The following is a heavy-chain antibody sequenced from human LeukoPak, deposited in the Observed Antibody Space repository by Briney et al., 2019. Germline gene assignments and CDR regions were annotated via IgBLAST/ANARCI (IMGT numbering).Heavy chain of an antibody. D-gene: IGHD6-13*01. Sequence: PGGSLRLSCAASGFTFSSYSMNWVRQAPGKGLEWIPVIYIDGTTYYADSVKGRFTISRDQANNTLYLQMNTLRDEDTAVYYCARGPRYSFYWGQGTLVSVSS. J-gene: IGHJ4*02. V-gene: IGHV3-53*01. CDR2: IYIDGTT. CDR1: GFTFSSYS. CDR3: ARGPRYSFY.